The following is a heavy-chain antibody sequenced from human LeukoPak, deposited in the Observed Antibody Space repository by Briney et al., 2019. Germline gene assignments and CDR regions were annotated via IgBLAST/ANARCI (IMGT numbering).Heavy chain of an antibody. CDR3: AKDILHNARRSSGGSCCYYYGMDV. D-gene: IGHD2-15*01. V-gene: IGHV3-30*18. CDR1: GFTFSSYG. J-gene: IGHJ6*02. CDR2: ISYDGSNK. Sequence: GGSLRLSCAASGFTFSSYGMHWVRQAPGKWLEWVAAISYDGSNKYYADSVKGRFTISRDNSKNTLYLQMNSLRAEDTAVNYCAKDILHNARRSSGGSCCYYYGMDVWGQGTTVTVSS.